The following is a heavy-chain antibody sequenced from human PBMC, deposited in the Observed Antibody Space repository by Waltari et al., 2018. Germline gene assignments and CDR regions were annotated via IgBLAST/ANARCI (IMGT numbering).Heavy chain of an antibody. CDR3: AVRLGEHFDF. CDR2: IKWGPSDT. J-gene: IGHJ4*02. Sequence: EVQLLESGGGLFQPGGSLRLSCPAAGFTFPRYAMNWVRQAPGKGLEWVANIKWGPSDTQYADSVEGRVTISRDNSKNTLYLQVNDLRVEDTAMYYCAVRLGEHFDFWGQGTLVTVSS. CDR1: GFTFPRYA. V-gene: IGHV3-23*03. D-gene: IGHD3-10*01.